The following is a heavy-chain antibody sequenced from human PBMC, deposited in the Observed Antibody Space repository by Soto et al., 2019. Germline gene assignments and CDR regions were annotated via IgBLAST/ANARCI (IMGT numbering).Heavy chain of an antibody. D-gene: IGHD2-2*01. CDR1: GFTFSSYA. CDR2: ISYDGSNK. V-gene: IGHV3-30-3*01. J-gene: IGHJ5*02. CDR3: ARSEEPAAANWFDP. Sequence: QVQLVESGGGVVQPGRSLRLSCAASGFTFSSYAMHWVRQAPGKGLEWVAVISYDGSNKYYADSVKGRFTISRDNSKNTLYLQMNSLRAEDTAVYYCARSEEPAAANWFDPLGQGTLVTVSS.